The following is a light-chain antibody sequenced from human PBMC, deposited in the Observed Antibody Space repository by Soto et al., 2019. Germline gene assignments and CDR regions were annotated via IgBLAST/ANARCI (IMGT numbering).Light chain of an antibody. Sequence: DIQMTQSPSSLSASVGDRVTITCQASQDISNYLNWYQKKPGKAPKLLIYDASNLESGVPSRFSGSGSGTDFIFTISSLQHEDIATYYCKQYHNLPGYTFGQGTKLEIK. CDR3: KQYHNLPGYT. CDR2: DAS. V-gene: IGKV1-33*01. J-gene: IGKJ2*01. CDR1: QDISNY.